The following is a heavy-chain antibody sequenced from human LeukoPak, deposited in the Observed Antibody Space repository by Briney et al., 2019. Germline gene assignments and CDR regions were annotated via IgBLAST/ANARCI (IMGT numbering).Heavy chain of an antibody. CDR3: ARGRSLRFLEWLSTSYYYYYYMDV. Sequence: GASVKVSCKAFGYTFTKEAISWVRQAPGQGLEWMGWISAYNGNTNYAQKFQGRVTITRNTSISTAYMELSSLRSEDTAVYYCARGRSLRFLEWLSTSYYYYYYMDVWGKGTTVTVSS. CDR2: ISAYNGNT. V-gene: IGHV1-18*01. J-gene: IGHJ6*03. D-gene: IGHD3-3*01. CDR1: GYTFTKEA.